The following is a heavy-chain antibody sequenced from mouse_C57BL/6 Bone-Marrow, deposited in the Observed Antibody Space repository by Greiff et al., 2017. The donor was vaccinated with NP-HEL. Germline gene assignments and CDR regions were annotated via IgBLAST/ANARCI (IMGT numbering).Heavy chain of an antibody. CDR2: IYPGDGDT. Sequence: QVHVKQSGPELVKPGASVKISCKASGYAFSSSWMNWVKQRPGKGLEWIGRIYPGDGDTNYNGKFKGKATLTADKSSSTAYMQLSSLTSEDSAAYFCARLGYYGNYLDYWGQGTTLTVSS. CDR3: ARLGYYGNYLDY. V-gene: IGHV1-82*01. CDR1: GYAFSSSW. D-gene: IGHD2-1*01. J-gene: IGHJ2*01.